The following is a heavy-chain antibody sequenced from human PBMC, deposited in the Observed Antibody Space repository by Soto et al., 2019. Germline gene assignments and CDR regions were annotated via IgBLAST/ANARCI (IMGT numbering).Heavy chain of an antibody. J-gene: IGHJ5*02. Sequence: QVQLQESGPGVVKASETLSLTCSVAGGSISRYYWSWIRQPPGKGLEWIGYAYYSGDTGYNPSLQSRVTMAVDKSKNQVSLKLTSVTAEDTAVYYCARDRSTYGGGGTGEVKENWFDPWGQGALVTVSS. CDR2: AYYSGDT. CDR3: ARDRSTYGGGGTGEVKENWFDP. V-gene: IGHV4-59*01. D-gene: IGHD2-8*01. CDR1: GGSISRYY.